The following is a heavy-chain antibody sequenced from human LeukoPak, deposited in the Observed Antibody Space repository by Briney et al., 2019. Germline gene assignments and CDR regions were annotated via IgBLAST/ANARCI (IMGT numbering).Heavy chain of an antibody. V-gene: IGHV1-18*01. J-gene: IGHJ3*02. Sequence: ASVKVSCKASGGTFSSYAISWVRQAPGQGLEWMGWISAYNGNTNYAQKLQGRVTMTTDTSTSTAYMELRSLRSDDTAVYYCARPRTRLYQRGAFDIWGQGTMVTVSS. CDR1: GGTFSSYA. CDR3: ARPRTRLYQRGAFDI. CDR2: ISAYNGNT. D-gene: IGHD6-25*01.